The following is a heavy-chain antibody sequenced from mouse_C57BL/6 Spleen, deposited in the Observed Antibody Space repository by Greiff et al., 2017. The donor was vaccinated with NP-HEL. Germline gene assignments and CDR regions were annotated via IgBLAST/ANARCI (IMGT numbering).Heavy chain of an antibody. CDR2: TNPYNGGT. CDR1: GYTFTDYY. V-gene: IGHV1-19*01. Sequence: EVQLQQSGPVLVKPGASVKMSCKASGYTFTDYYMNWVKQSHGKSLEWIGVTNPYNGGTSYNQKFKGKATLTVDKSSSTAYMELNSLTSEDSAVYYCARGGSPLMDYWGQGTSVTVSS. CDR3: ARGGSPLMDY. D-gene: IGHD1-1*01. J-gene: IGHJ4*01.